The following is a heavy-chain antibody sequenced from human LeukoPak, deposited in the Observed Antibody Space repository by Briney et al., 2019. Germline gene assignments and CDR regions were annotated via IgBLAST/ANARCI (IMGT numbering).Heavy chain of an antibody. CDR3: AKAPTVTYYYYMDV. V-gene: IGHV3-23*01. J-gene: IGHJ6*03. CDR2: ISGSGGST. D-gene: IGHD4-17*01. CDR1: GFTVSSNY. Sequence: GGSLRLSCAASGFTVSSNYMSWVRQAPGKGLEWVSAISGSGGSTYYAGSVKGRFTISRDNSKNTLYLQMNSLRAEDTAVYYCAKAPTVTYYYYMDVWGKGTTVTISS.